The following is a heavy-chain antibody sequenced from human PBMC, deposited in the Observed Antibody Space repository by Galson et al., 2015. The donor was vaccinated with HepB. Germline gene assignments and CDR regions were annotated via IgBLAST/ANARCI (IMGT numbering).Heavy chain of an antibody. CDR2: ISGSGGST. D-gene: IGHD6-6*01. J-gene: IGHJ4*02. CDR3: AKDPGSSSSGDY. CDR1: GFTFSSYA. V-gene: IGHV3-23*01. Sequence: SLRLSCAASGFTFSSYAMSWVRQAPGKGLEWVSAISGSGGSTYYADSVKGRFTISRGNSKNTLYLQMNSLRAEDTAVYYCAKDPGSSSSGDYWGQGTLVTVSS.